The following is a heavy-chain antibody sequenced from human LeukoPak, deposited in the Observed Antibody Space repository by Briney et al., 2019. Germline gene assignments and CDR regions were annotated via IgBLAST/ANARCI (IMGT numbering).Heavy chain of an antibody. V-gene: IGHV1-2*02. D-gene: IGHD2/OR15-2a*01. CDR1: GYTFTGYY. J-gene: IGHJ4*02. CDR2: INPNSGGT. CDR3: ARLYDPGFWADY. Sequence: GASVKVSCKASGYTFTGYYMHWVRQAPGQGLEWMGWINPNSGGTNYAQKFQGRVTMTRDTSISTAYMELNRLRSDDTAVYYCARLYDPGFWADYWGQGTLVTVSS.